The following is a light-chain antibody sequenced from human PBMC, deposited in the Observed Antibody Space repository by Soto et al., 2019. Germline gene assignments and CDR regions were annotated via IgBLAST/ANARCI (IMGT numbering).Light chain of an antibody. CDR1: QSVSSSY. J-gene: IGKJ1*01. CDR2: GAS. V-gene: IGKV3-20*01. Sequence: EIVLTQSPGTLSLSPGERATRSCRASQSVSSSYLAWYQQKPGQAPRLLIYGASSRATGIPDRFSGSGSGTDFTLIISRLEPEDFAVYYCQQYGSSPRTFGQGTKVEIK. CDR3: QQYGSSPRT.